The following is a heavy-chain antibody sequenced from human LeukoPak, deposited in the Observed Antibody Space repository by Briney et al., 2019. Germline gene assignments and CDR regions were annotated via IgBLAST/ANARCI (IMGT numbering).Heavy chain of an antibody. J-gene: IGHJ5*02. CDR2: IYYSGST. D-gene: IGHD1-20*01. CDR3: ARRSRYNWNVGWFDP. CDR1: GGSISSYY. V-gene: IGHV4-59*01. Sequence: SETLSLTCTVSGGSISSYYWSWIRQPPGKGLEWIGYIYYSGSTNYNPSLKSRVTISVDTSKNQFSLKLSSVTAADTAVYYCARRSRYNWNVGWFDPWGQGTLVTVSS.